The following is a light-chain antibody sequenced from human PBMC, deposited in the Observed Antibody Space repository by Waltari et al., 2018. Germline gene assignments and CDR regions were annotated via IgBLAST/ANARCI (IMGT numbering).Light chain of an antibody. CDR2: YDD. J-gene: IGLJ2*01. V-gene: IGLV1-36*01. Sequence: QSALTQPPSVSGAPRQRVTISCSGSGSNIGDSAVNWYQQLPGKSPKLVIYYDDLLPSGVSDRFSGSKSGSSASLAIGGLQSEDEAVYFCAAWDITLNALIFGGGTKLTVL. CDR1: GSNIGDSA. CDR3: AAWDITLNALI.